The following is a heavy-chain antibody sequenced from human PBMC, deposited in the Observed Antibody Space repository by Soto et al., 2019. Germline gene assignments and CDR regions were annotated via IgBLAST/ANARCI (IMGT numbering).Heavy chain of an antibody. CDR1: GLTVGDNY. CDR2: IYYNGTT. J-gene: IGHJ6*02. D-gene: IGHD3-10*01. V-gene: IGHV3-53*01. CDR3: VRPLSSGRNYGKDV. Sequence: VHLVESGGGLIQPGGSLRLSCAASGLTVGDNYMSWVRQAPGMGLEWVSAIYYNGTTYYADSVKGRFTISRDNSKNTLSLQMDSLRVEDTAVYYCVRPLSSGRNYGKDVWGQGATVIVSS.